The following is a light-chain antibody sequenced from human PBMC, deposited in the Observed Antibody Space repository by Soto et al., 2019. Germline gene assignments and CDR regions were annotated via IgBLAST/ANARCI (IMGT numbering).Light chain of an antibody. J-gene: IGLJ1*01. V-gene: IGLV2-14*01. CDR1: SSDVGRYNF. CDR2: EVS. CDR3: TSYTSDNRNYV. Sequence: QSVLNQPASVSGSPGQSITISCTGTSSDVGRYNFVSWYQHHPDKAPKLLIYEVSNRPSGVSNRFSGSKSANTASLTISGLQADDEAHYYCTSYTSDNRNYVFGTGTKLTVL.